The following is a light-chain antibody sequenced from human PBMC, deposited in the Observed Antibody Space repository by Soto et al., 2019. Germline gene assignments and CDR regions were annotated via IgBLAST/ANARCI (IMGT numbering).Light chain of an antibody. Sequence: DNQMTQSPSTLSASVGDRVTITCRASQSIGDSLAWYQQKPGKAPYLLISDVSSLERGVPSRFSGSGSGTEFTLTISSMQPDDFATFYCQQYNGYSRTFGQGTKVDIK. CDR1: QSIGDS. V-gene: IGKV1-5*01. J-gene: IGKJ1*01. CDR2: DVS. CDR3: QQYNGYSRT.